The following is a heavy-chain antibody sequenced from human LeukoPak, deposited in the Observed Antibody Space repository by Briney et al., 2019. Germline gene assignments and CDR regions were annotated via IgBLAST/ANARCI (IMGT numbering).Heavy chain of an antibody. CDR3: AKDTAMVHDAFDI. Sequence: PGRSLRLSCAASGFTFDDYAMHWVRQAPGKDLEWVSGISWNSGSIGYADSVKGRFTISRDNAKNSLYLQMNSLRAEDTALYYCAKDTAMVHDAFDIWGQGTMVTVSS. J-gene: IGHJ3*02. D-gene: IGHD5-18*01. CDR1: GFTFDDYA. V-gene: IGHV3-9*01. CDR2: ISWNSGSI.